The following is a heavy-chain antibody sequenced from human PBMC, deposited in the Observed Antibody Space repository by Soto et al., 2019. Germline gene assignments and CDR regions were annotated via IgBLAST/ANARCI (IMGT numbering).Heavy chain of an antibody. CDR2: INAAGDT. CDR3: TRTADFTSAFDI. J-gene: IGHJ3*02. CDR1: GFTSVG. Sequence: GGSLRLSCAASGFTSVGPDRVRQATGKGLQWVANINAAGDTYYPVSVKGRFTISRENARNSLYLQINSLRADDTAVYYCTRTADFTSAFDIWGQGTVVTVSS. V-gene: IGHV3-13*01. D-gene: IGHD3-3*01.